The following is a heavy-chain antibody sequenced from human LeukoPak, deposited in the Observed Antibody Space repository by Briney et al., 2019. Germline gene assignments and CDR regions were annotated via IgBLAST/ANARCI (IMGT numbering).Heavy chain of an antibody. V-gene: IGHV5-51*01. CDR1: GYTFTSYW. Sequence: GASVKVSCKASGYTFTSYWIGWVRQMPGKGLEWMGIIYPGDSDTRYSPSFQGQVTNSADKSISTAYLQWSSLKASDTAMYYCARHGTGGYCSSTSCSETFDYWGQGTLVTVSS. D-gene: IGHD2-2*01. CDR3: ARHGTGGYCSSTSCSETFDY. CDR2: IYPGDSDT. J-gene: IGHJ4*02.